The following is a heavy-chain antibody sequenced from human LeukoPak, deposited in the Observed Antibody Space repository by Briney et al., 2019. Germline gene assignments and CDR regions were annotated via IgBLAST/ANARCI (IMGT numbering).Heavy chain of an antibody. Sequence: ASVKVSCKASGYTFIDYYMHWVRQAPGQGLEWMGIINPSGGSTRYAQKFQGRVTMTRDTSTGTIYMELSSLRSEDTAVYFCARDSGTVSDAFDIWGQGTMVTVSS. V-gene: IGHV1-46*01. CDR3: ARDSGTVSDAFDI. D-gene: IGHD4-11*01. CDR2: INPSGGST. CDR1: GYTFIDYY. J-gene: IGHJ3*02.